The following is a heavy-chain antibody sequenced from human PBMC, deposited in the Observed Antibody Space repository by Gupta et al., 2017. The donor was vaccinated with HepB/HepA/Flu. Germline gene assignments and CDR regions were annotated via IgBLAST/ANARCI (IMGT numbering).Heavy chain of an antibody. V-gene: IGHV1-2*02. Sequence: QVQLVQSGAEVKEPGASVKVSCKASGYTFTDYYINWVRQAPGQGLEWMAWINPSNAGKRYAQKFQGRVTVTRDTSISTAYMELKRLISDETAVYYCARATTRSQNDYWGQGTMVSVYS. J-gene: IGHJ4*02. CDR2: INPSNAGK. CDR3: ARATTRSQNDY. CDR1: GYTFTDYY. D-gene: IGHD1-1*01.